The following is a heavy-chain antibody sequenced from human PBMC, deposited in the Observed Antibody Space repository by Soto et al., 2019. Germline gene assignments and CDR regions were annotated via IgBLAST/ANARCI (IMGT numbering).Heavy chain of an antibody. CDR1: GGSFRGYY. D-gene: IGHD3-10*01. Sequence: SETLSLTCGVYGGSFRGYYWSWIRPPPGKGLECIGEINHSGSTNYNPSLNSRVTISVDQSKNQLSLNLSSVTAADTAVYHXSGGGSGSGSYYIQHYYGMAVRGQRNTVTVSS. V-gene: IGHV4-34*01. J-gene: IGHJ6*02. CDR2: INHSGST. CDR3: SGGGSGSGSYYIQHYYGMAV.